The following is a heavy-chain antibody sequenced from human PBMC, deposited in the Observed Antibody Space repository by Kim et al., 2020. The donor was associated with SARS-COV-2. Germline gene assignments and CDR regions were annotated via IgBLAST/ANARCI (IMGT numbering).Heavy chain of an antibody. D-gene: IGHD2-8*01. V-gene: IGHV1-18*01. CDR3: AGTGYCTNGVCYANWFDP. CDR2: ISAYNGNT. J-gene: IGHJ5*02. CDR1: GYTFTSYG. Sequence: ASVKVSCKASGYTFTSYGISWVRQAPGQGLEWMGWISAYNGNTNYAQKLQGRVTMTTDTSTSTAYMELRSLRSDDTAVYYCAGTGYCTNGVCYANWFDPWGQGTLVTVSS.